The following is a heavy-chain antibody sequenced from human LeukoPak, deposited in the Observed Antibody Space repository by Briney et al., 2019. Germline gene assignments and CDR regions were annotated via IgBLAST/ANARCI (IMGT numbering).Heavy chain of an antibody. J-gene: IGHJ4*02. D-gene: IGHD6-19*01. V-gene: IGHV3-23*01. Sequence: GGSLRLSCAASGVTFSSYAMSWVRQAPGKGLEWVSAISGSGGSTYYADSVKGRFTISRDNSKNTLYLQMNSLRAEDTAVYYCAKASSGWSYFDYWGQGTLVTVSS. CDR3: AKASSGWSYFDY. CDR2: ISGSGGST. CDR1: GVTFSSYA.